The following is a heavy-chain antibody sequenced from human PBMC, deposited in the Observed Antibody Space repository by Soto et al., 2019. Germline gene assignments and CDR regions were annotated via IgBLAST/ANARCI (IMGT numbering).Heavy chain of an antibody. CDR2: IIPIFGTA. CDR3: TRDRGRRYNDGRGYYYSAY. J-gene: IGHJ4*02. D-gene: IGHD3-22*01. Sequence: QVQLVQSGAEVKKPGSSVKVSCKASGGTFSSYAISWVRQAPGQGLEWMGGIIPIFGTANYAQKLQGRVTITADESTNTAYMELSSLRSEDTGVYYCTRDRGRRYNDGRGYYYSAYWGQGTLVTVSS. V-gene: IGHV1-69*01. CDR1: GGTFSSYA.